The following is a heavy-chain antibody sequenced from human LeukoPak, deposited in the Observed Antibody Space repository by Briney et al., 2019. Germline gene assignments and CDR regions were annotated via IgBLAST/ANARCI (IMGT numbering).Heavy chain of an antibody. J-gene: IGHJ6*02. CDR1: GFTFSSYE. V-gene: IGHV3-48*03. D-gene: IGHD2-2*02. Sequence: GGSLRLSCAASGFTFSSYEMNWVRQAPGKGLEWVSYISGSGSTVYYADSVKGRFTISRDNAKNSLYLQLNSLRAEDTALYYCARNYVVVVPGGIRKRNYYYGMDVWGQGTTVTVSS. CDR3: ARNYVVVVPGGIRKRNYYYGMDV. CDR2: ISGSGSTV.